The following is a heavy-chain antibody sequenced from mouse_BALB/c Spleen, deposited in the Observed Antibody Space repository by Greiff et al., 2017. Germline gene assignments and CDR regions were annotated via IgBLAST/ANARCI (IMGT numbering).Heavy chain of an antibody. J-gene: IGHJ3*01. Sequence: QVQLKQSGAELMKPGASVKISCKATGYTFSSYWIEWVKQRPGHGLEWIGEILPGSGSTNYNEKFKGKATFTADTSSNTAYMQLSSLTSENSAVYYCARTYGNYGGFAYWGQGTLVTVSA. V-gene: IGHV1-9*01. CDR1: GYTFSSYW. CDR3: ARTYGNYGGFAY. D-gene: IGHD2-10*02. CDR2: ILPGSGST.